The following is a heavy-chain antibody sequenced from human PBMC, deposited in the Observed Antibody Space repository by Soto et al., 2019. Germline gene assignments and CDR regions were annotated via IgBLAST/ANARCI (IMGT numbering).Heavy chain of an antibody. Sequence: PGVSLRLSCAASGCTVGSNYMSWVRQAPGKGLEWVSVIYYNGNTYYADSVKGRFTISRDNSKNILYLQMSSMRAEDTAVYYCARGLDSAKAGYWGRGTLVTVSS. J-gene: IGHJ4*02. D-gene: IGHD5-18*01. CDR1: GCTVGSNY. V-gene: IGHV3-53*01. CDR2: IYYNGNT. CDR3: ARGLDSAKAGY.